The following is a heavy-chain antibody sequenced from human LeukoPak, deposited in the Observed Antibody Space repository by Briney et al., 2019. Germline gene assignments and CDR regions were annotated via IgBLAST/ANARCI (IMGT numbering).Heavy chain of an antibody. Sequence: PSGTLSLTCAVSGGSISSSKWWSWVRQPPGKGLEWIGEIYHSGSTNYNPSLKSRVIISVDKSKNQFSLKLSSVTAADTAVYYCARLSSEYYDVLTGSGFDPWGQGTLVTVSS. J-gene: IGHJ5*02. D-gene: IGHD3-9*01. CDR2: IYHSGST. V-gene: IGHV4-4*02. CDR3: ARLSSEYYDVLTGSGFDP. CDR1: GGSISSSKW.